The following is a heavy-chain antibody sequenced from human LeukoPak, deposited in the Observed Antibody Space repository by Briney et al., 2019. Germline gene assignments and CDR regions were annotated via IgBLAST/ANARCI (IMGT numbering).Heavy chain of an antibody. Sequence: GASVKVSCKASGYTFTSYGISWVRQAPGQGLEWMGWISAYNGNTNYAQKLQGRVTMTTDTSTSTAYMELRSLRSDDTAVYYCAREFNCSSTSCYGSSYNWFDPWGQGTLVTVSS. CDR3: AREFNCSSTSCYGSSYNWFDP. CDR1: GYTFTSYG. D-gene: IGHD2-2*01. V-gene: IGHV1-18*01. CDR2: ISAYNGNT. J-gene: IGHJ5*02.